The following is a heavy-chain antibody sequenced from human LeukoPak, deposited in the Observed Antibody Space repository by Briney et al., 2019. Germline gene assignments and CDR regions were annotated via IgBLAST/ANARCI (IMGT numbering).Heavy chain of an antibody. CDR1: GFSLSTSGVG. V-gene: IGHV2-5*01. D-gene: IGHD4-17*01. CDR2: IYWNDGK. J-gene: IGHJ3*02. Sequence: GPTLVKPPQTLTLTCTFSGFSLSTSGVGVGWVRQPPGKALEWLSFIYWNDGKRYSPSLKSRLTITKDTSKNQVVLTMTNMDPVDTATYYCAHSGTVTTPHDAFDIWGQGTMVTV. CDR3: AHSGTVTTPHDAFDI.